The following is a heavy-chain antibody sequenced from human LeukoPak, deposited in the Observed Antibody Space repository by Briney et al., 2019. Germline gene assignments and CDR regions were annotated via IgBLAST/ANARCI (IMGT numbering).Heavy chain of an antibody. V-gene: IGHV4-31*03. CDR3: ARAPLLGVSFDY. J-gene: IGHJ4*02. CDR1: GGSISSGGYS. Sequence: PSETLSLTCTVSGGSISSGGYSWSWIRQHPGKGLEWIGYISYSGSTYYNPSLKSRVTIPVDTSKNQFSLKLSSVTAADTAVYYCARAPLLGVSFDYWGQGTLVTVSS. CDR2: ISYSGST.